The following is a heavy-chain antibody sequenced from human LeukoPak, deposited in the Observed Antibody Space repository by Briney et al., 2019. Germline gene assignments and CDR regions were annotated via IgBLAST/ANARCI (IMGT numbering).Heavy chain of an antibody. CDR1: GFTFGDYA. CDR2: IRSKAYGGTT. D-gene: IGHD3-22*01. V-gene: IGHV3-49*03. J-gene: IGHJ4*02. CDR3: TREISNYYDSSGYYPDY. Sequence: GGSLRLSCTASGFTFGDYAMSWFRQAPGKGLEWVGFIRSKAYGGTTEYAASVKGRFTISKDDSKSIAYLQMNSLKTEDTAVYYCTREISNYYDSSGYYPDYWGQGTLVAVSS.